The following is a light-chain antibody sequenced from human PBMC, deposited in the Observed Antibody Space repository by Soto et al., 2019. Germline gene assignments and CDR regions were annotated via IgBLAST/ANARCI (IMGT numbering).Light chain of an antibody. Sequence: SYELTQAPSVSVAPGQTARITCGGNNIVIKSVHWYQQKPGQAPVLVVYDDGDRPSGIPERFSGSNSGNTATLTITRVAAGDDADYHCQVWDSSSDHRVVFGGGTKLTVL. CDR2: DDG. CDR1: NIVIKS. J-gene: IGLJ2*01. V-gene: IGLV3-21*02. CDR3: QVWDSSSDHRVV.